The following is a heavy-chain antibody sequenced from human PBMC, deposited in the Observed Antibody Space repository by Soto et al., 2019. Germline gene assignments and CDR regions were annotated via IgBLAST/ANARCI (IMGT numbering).Heavy chain of an antibody. CDR3: ARSPSSVAVLYYFDY. Sequence: ASVKVSCKASGYTFTSYGISWVRQAPGQGLEWMGWISAYNGNTNYAQKLQGRVTMTTDTSTSTAYMELRSLRSDDTAVYYCARSPSSVAVLYYFDYWGQGTLVTVYS. D-gene: IGHD2-15*01. CDR1: GYTFTSYG. J-gene: IGHJ4*02. CDR2: ISAYNGNT. V-gene: IGHV1-18*01.